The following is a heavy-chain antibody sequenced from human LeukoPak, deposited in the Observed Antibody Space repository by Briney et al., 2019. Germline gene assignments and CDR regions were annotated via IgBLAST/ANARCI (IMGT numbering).Heavy chain of an antibody. J-gene: IGHJ4*02. CDR3: ARDLGDYYDSSGRTFDY. Sequence: GASVKVSCKASGYTFTSYGISWVRQAPGQGLEWMGWISAYNGNTNYAQKLQGRVTMTTDTSTSTAYMELRSLRSDDTAVYYCARDLGDYYDSSGRTFDYWGQGTLVTVSS. V-gene: IGHV1-18*01. CDR2: ISAYNGNT. CDR1: GYTFTSYG. D-gene: IGHD3-22*01.